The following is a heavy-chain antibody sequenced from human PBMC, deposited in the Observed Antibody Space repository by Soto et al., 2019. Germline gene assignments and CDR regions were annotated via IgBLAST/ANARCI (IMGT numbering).Heavy chain of an antibody. CDR3: ARDVSILGATTNYYYYGMDV. Sequence: ASVKVSCKASGYTLTGYYMHWVRQAPGQGLEWMGWINPNSGGTNYAQKFQGWVTMTRDTSISTAYMELSRLRSDDTAVYYCARDVSILGATTNYYYYGMDVRAQRTTDTGSS. CDR1: GYTLTGYY. J-gene: IGHJ6*02. V-gene: IGHV1-2*04. CDR2: INPNSGGT. D-gene: IGHD1-26*01.